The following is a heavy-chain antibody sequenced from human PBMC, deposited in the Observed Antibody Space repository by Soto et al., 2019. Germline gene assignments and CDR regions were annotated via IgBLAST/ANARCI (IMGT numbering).Heavy chain of an antibody. D-gene: IGHD1-1*01. CDR2: ISYDGNVA. J-gene: IGHJ4*02. V-gene: IGHV3-30*18. Sequence: QVQLVESEGGVVQPRRSLRLSCTASGFTFSNYGMHWVRQAPGKGLEWVTVISYDGNVAYYADSVKGRFTSSRDNSKNTPYLQMNSLRTEDTAVYYCAKEGPITNWYFDYWGQGTLVTVSS. CDR3: AKEGPITNWYFDY. CDR1: GFTFSNYG.